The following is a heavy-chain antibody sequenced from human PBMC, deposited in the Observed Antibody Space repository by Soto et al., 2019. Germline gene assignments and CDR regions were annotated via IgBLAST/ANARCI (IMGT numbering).Heavy chain of an antibody. Sequence: GGSLRLSCAASGFTFGDYGMHWVRRAPGKGLEWVSGITWDSNTIAYADSVKGRFTISRDNAKNSVYLQMNSLRSEDTALYYCEKRDGNNWDFDHWGQGTQVTVSS. CDR3: EKRDGNNWDFDH. J-gene: IGHJ4*02. CDR1: GFTFGDYG. V-gene: IGHV3-9*01. CDR2: ITWDSNTI. D-gene: IGHD1-20*01.